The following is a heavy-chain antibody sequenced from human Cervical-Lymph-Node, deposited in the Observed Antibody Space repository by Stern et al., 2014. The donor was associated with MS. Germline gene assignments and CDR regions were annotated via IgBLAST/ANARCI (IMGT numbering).Heavy chain of an antibody. Sequence: QVQLQESGPGLVKPSQTLSLTCTVSGGSVTSGNYCWSWIRQSAGQGLEWIGRFYTSGITNYSPSFKSRVTISVDTSKSQFSLNLKSVTDADSAVYYCARGPTQITDWYFNLWGRGTLVTVSS. V-gene: IGHV4-61*02. CDR3: ARGPTQITDWYFNL. CDR2: FYTSGIT. CDR1: GGSVTSGNYC. J-gene: IGHJ2*01.